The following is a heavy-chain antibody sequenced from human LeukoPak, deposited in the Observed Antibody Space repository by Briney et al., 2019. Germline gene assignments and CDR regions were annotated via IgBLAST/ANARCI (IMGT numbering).Heavy chain of an antibody. CDR1: GGSISSYY. D-gene: IGHD2-2*01. CDR2: IYYSGST. V-gene: IGHV4-59*01. Sequence: PSETLSPTCTVSGGSISSYYWSWIRQPPGKGLEWIGYIYYSGSTNYNPSLKSRVTISVDTSKNQFSLKLSSVTAADTAVYYCAGYCSSTSCYAAFDIWGQGTMVTVSS. CDR3: AGYCSSTSCYAAFDI. J-gene: IGHJ3*02.